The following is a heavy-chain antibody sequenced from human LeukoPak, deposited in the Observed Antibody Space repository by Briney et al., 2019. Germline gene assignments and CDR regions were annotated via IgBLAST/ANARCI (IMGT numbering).Heavy chain of an antibody. D-gene: IGHD6-13*01. CDR3: SKDRSAATGDSDY. CDR2: ISGSGGST. Sequence: GGSLRLSCAASGFTFSSYAMSWVRQAPGKGLEWVSAISGSGGSTYYADPVKGRFTISRDNSKNTLYLQMNSLRAEDTAVYYYSKDRSAATGDSDYWGQGTLVSVSS. CDR1: GFTFSSYA. J-gene: IGHJ4*02. V-gene: IGHV3-23*01.